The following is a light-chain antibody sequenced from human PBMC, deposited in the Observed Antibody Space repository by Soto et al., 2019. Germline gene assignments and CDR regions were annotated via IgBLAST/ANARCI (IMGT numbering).Light chain of an antibody. V-gene: IGKV3-15*01. Sequence: EIVVTQSPSTLSGSPGERCTLSCRASQSVRTTVAWYQQRRGQAPTLLIYGASTRATGVPARFSGGGSGTDFTLTVTSLQSEDFGIYYCQQYTDWPTTFGQGTKVDIK. J-gene: IGKJ1*01. CDR3: QQYTDWPTT. CDR2: GAS. CDR1: QSVRTT.